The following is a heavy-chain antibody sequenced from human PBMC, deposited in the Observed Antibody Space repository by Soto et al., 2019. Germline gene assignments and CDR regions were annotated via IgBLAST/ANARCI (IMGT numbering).Heavy chain of an antibody. CDR3: ARDRGYYYDSSGYPLDFFFDY. V-gene: IGHV4-31*03. J-gene: IGHJ4*02. D-gene: IGHD3-22*01. Sequence: SETLSLTCTVSCGSISSGGYYWSWIRQHPGKGLEWIGYIYYSGSTYYNPSLKSRVTISVDTSKNQFSLKLSSVTAADTAVYYCARDRGYYYDSSGYPLDFFFDYWGQGTLVTVSS. CDR1: CGSISSGGYY. CDR2: IYYSGST.